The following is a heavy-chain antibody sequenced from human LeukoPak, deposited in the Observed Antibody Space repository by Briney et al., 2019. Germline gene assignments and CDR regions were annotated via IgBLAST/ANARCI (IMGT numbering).Heavy chain of an antibody. Sequence: SVKVSCKASGGTFSSYAISWVRQAPGQGLEWMGGIIPIFGTANYAQKFQGRVTITADESTSTAYMELSSLRSEDTAVYYCARVPKLAVARLGYFDYWGQGTLVTVSS. CDR1: GGTFSSYA. CDR2: IIPIFGTA. J-gene: IGHJ4*02. CDR3: ARVPKLAVARLGYFDY. V-gene: IGHV1-69*13. D-gene: IGHD6-19*01.